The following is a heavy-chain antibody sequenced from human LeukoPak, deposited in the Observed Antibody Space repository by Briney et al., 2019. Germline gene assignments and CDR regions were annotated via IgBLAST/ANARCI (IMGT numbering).Heavy chain of an antibody. CDR3: ARDLGGRTVVTTDF. Sequence: ASVNVSCKASGYNFTSYGISWVRQAPGQGLEWMGWISTYYGNTNYAQNLQGRVTMTTDTSTSTAYMELRSLRSDDTAVYYCARDLGGRTVVTTDFWGQGTLVTVSS. D-gene: IGHD4-23*01. J-gene: IGHJ4*02. V-gene: IGHV1-18*01. CDR1: GYNFTSYG. CDR2: ISTYYGNT.